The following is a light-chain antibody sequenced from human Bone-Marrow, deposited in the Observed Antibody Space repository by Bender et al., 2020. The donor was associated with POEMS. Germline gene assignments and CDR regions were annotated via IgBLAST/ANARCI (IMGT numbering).Light chain of an antibody. CDR1: RSDVGGYDY. Sequence: QSALTQPRSVSGSPGQSVTISCTGTRSDVGGYDYVSWYQQHPGKAPKLMIYDVTKRPSGVSNRFSGSKSAYTASLTISGLQAEDEADYYCCSYAPSRSLVFGGGTKLTVL. V-gene: IGLV2-11*01. CDR2: DVT. J-gene: IGLJ3*02. CDR3: CSYAPSRSLV.